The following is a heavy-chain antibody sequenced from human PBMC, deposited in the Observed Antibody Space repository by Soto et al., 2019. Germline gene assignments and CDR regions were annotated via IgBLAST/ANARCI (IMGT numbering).Heavy chain of an antibody. CDR1: GGSISRGGYY. CDR2: IYYSGST. V-gene: IGHV4-31*03. J-gene: IGHJ4*02. CDR3: AILHASAGTSDY. D-gene: IGHD6-13*01. Sequence: SETLSLTCTVSGGSISRGGYYWSWIRQHPGKGLEWIGYIYYSGSTYYNPSLKSRVTISVDTSKNQFSLKLSSVTAADTAVYYCAILHASAGTSDYWGQGTLVTVS.